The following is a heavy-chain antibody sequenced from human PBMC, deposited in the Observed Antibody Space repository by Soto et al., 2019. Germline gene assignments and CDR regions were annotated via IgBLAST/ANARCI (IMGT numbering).Heavy chain of an antibody. CDR2: IRSKTNNYAT. Sequence: EVQLVESGGGLVQPGGSLKLSCAASGFTFSGSAMHWVRQASGKGLEWVGRIRSKTNNYATAYAASVKGRFTVSRDDSKNTAYLQMNSLKSEDTAVYYCTDGKPNWGQGTLVTVSS. CDR1: GFTFSGSA. V-gene: IGHV3-73*02. CDR3: TDGKPN. J-gene: IGHJ4*02.